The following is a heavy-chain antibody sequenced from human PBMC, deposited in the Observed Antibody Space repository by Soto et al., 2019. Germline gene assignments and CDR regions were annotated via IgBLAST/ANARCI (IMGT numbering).Heavy chain of an antibody. CDR2: IYYSGST. CDR1: GGSISSGGYY. D-gene: IGHD2-2*01. J-gene: IGHJ6*02. CDR3: ARVVPAAMYSYYYCMDV. V-gene: IGHV4-31*03. Sequence: QVQLQESGPGLVKPSQTLSLTCTVSGGSISSGGYYWSWIRQHPGKGLEWIGYIYYSGSTYYNPSLKSRATISVDTSKNQYSLKLSSVTAADTAVYYCARVVPAAMYSYYYCMDVWGQGTTVTVSS.